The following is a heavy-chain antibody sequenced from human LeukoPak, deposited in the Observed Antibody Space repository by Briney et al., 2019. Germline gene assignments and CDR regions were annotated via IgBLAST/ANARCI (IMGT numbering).Heavy chain of an antibody. D-gene: IGHD3-22*01. V-gene: IGHV3-53*01. CDR1: GFTVSSNY. J-gene: IGHJ1*01. Sequence: GGSLRLSCAASGFTVSSNYMSWVRQAPGKGLEWVSVIYSTNTTYYADSVKGRFTLSRDNSKSTLYLQMNSLRAEDTAVYYCARGVYYYDSSGYYYAEYFQHWGQGTLVTVSS. CDR3: ARGVYYYDSSGYYYAEYFQH. CDR2: IYSTNTT.